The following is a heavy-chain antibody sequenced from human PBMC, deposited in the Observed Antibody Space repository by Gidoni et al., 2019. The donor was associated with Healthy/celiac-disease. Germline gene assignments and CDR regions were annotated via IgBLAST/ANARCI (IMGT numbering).Heavy chain of an antibody. J-gene: IGHJ4*02. CDR3: AKRNGLGIVVVPAAIHAHFDY. CDR1: GFTFSSYA. Sequence: EVQLLESGGGLVQPGGSLRLSCAASGFTFSSYAMRWVRQAPGKGLDWVSAISGSGGSTYYADSVKGRFTISRDNSKNTLYLQMNSLRAEDTAVYYCAKRNGLGIVVVPAAIHAHFDYWGQGTLVTVSS. V-gene: IGHV3-23*01. D-gene: IGHD2-2*01. CDR2: ISGSGGST.